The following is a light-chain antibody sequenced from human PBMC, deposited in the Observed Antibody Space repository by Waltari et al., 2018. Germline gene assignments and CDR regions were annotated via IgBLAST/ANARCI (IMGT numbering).Light chain of an antibody. Sequence: EIVMTQSPATLSVSPGERATLSCKASQSVITNLAWDQQKPGQPPRLLIYGASARATGIPDRFSGSGFGTEFTLAISSLQSEDSAIYYCQQYHNWPRVFGQGTKVEIK. CDR3: QQYHNWPRV. CDR2: GAS. J-gene: IGKJ1*01. CDR1: QSVITN. V-gene: IGKV3-15*01.